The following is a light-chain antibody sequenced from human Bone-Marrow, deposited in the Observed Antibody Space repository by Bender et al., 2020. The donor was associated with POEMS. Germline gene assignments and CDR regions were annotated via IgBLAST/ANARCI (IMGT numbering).Light chain of an antibody. J-gene: IGLJ2*01. Sequence: QSALTQPASMSGSPGQSITISCTRPSSDLGIYDSVSWYQQHPGKAPKLLIYDVSKRPSGVPDRFSGSESGNTASLTVSGLQAEDEADYFCSSFASSTNANVVFGGGTKLTVL. CDR2: DVS. CDR1: SSDLGIYDS. CDR3: SSFASSTNANVV. V-gene: IGLV2-8*01.